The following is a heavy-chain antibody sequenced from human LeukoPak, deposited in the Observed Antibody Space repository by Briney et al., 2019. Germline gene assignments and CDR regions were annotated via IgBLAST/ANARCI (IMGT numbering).Heavy chain of an antibody. V-gene: IGHV3-30*02. CDR3: ARNLHYYDSSGYYYY. CDR1: GFTFSSYG. J-gene: IGHJ4*02. CDR2: IRYDGSNM. D-gene: IGHD3-22*01. Sequence: PGGSLRLSCAASGFTFSSYGMHWVRQAPGKGLEWVALIRYDGSNMYYADSVKGRFTISRDNSKNTLYLQMNSLRAEDTAVYYCARNLHYYDSSGYYYYWGQGTLVTVSS.